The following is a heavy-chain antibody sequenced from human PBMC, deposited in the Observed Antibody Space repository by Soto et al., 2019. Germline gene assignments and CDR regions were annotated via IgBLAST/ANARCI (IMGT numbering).Heavy chain of an antibody. J-gene: IGHJ6*02. CDR2: IYYSGST. CDR3: ARDWFVRQLAHYYYCGMDV. D-gene: IGHD6-6*01. CDR1: GGSISSGGYY. Sequence: SETLSLTCTVSGGSISSGGYYWSWIRQHPGKGLEWIGYIYYSGSTYYNPSLKSRVTISVDTSKNQFSLKLSSVTAADTAVYYCARDWFVRQLAHYYYCGMDVWGQGTTVTV. V-gene: IGHV4-31*03.